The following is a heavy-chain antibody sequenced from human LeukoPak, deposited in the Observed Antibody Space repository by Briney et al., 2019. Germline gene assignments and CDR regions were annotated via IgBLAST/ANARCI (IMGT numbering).Heavy chain of an antibody. CDR1: GITLSNYG. CDR2: LSGSGGGT. D-gene: IGHD3-22*01. CDR3: ARDYYDSSGYYGFDY. V-gene: IGHV3-23*01. J-gene: IGHJ4*02. Sequence: GGSLRLSCAVSGITLSNYGMSWVRQAPGKGLEWVAGLSGSGGGTNYADSVKGRFTISRDNAKNSLYLQMNSLRAEDTAVYYCARDYYDSSGYYGFDYWGQGTLVTVSS.